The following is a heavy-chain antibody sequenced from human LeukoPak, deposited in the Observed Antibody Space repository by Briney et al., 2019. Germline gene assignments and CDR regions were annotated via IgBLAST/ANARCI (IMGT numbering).Heavy chain of an antibody. V-gene: IGHV3-48*01. D-gene: IGHD7-27*01. CDR2: ISSGSRTI. CDR3: ARESITGDRDFDY. CDR1: GFSLSSYS. Sequence: GGSLRLSCAASGFSLSSYSMNWGRQAPGRGLEWISYISSGSRTIFYADSVKGRFTISRDNAKNSVYLLMNSLRADDTAVYYCARESITGDRDFDYWGQGTLITVSS. J-gene: IGHJ4*02.